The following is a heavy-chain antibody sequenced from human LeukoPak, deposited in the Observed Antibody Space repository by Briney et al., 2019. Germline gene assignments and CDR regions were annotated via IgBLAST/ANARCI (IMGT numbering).Heavy chain of an antibody. CDR2: ISWNSGSI. J-gene: IGHJ4*02. Sequence: PGRSLRLSCAASGFTFDDYAMHWVRQAPGKGLEWVSGISWNSGSIGYADSVKGRFTISRDNAKNSLYLQMNSLRAEDTALYCCAKSTRDDFWSGYYVDYWGQGTLVTVSS. D-gene: IGHD3-3*01. CDR1: GFTFDDYA. V-gene: IGHV3-9*01. CDR3: AKSTRDDFWSGYYVDY.